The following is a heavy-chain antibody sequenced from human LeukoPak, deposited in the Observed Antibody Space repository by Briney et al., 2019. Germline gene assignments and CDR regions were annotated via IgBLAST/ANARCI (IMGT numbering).Heavy chain of an antibody. CDR2: ISSSGSTI. Sequence: QPGGSLRLSCAASGFTFSGYEMNWVRQAPGKGLEWVSYISSSGSTIYYADSVKGRFTISRDNAKNSLYLQMNSLRAEDTAVYYCAREDIMITFGGVLSAPDVFDIWGQGTMVTVSS. CDR3: AREDIMITFGGVLSAPDVFDI. CDR1: GFTFSGYE. J-gene: IGHJ3*02. V-gene: IGHV3-48*03. D-gene: IGHD3-16*01.